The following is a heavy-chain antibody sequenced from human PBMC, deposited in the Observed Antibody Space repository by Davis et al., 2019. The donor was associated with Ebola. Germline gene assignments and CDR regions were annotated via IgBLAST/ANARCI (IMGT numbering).Heavy chain of an antibody. V-gene: IGHV4-30-2*01. J-gene: IGHJ5*02. D-gene: IGHD3-3*01. Sequence: SETLSLTCAVSGGSINSGGYSWNWIRQPPGKGLEWIGCLYYGGATSYKPSLKSRVTISVDRSKNQFSLELTSVTAADTGVYYCARRTISLRTFDPWGQGTLVTVSS. CDR3: ARRTISLRTFDP. CDR1: GGSINSGGYS. CDR2: LYYGGAT.